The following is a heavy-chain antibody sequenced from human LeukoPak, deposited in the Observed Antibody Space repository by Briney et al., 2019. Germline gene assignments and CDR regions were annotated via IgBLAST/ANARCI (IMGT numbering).Heavy chain of an antibody. Sequence: SETLSLTCTVSGGSISSYYWSWIRQPPGKGLEWIGYIYYSGSTNYNPSPKSRVTISVDTSKNQFSLKLSSVTAADTAVYYCARRGWLLESFDYWGQGTLVTVSS. V-gene: IGHV4-59*08. CDR1: GGSISSYY. J-gene: IGHJ4*02. D-gene: IGHD3-9*01. CDR3: ARRGWLLESFDY. CDR2: IYYSGST.